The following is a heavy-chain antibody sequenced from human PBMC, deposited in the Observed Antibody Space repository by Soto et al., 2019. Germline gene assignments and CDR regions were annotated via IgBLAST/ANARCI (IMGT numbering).Heavy chain of an antibody. D-gene: IGHD3-22*01. Sequence: SETLSLTCTVSGGSISSYYWSWIRQPPGKGLEWIGFIYYSGRTSYNPSLKSRITTSVDTSKNQFSLRLSSMTAADTAVYYCARAEGVVVIDYYYYGMDVWGQGTTVTVSS. CDR1: GGSISSYY. CDR2: IYYSGRT. CDR3: ARAEGVVVIDYYYYGMDV. J-gene: IGHJ6*02. V-gene: IGHV4-59*08.